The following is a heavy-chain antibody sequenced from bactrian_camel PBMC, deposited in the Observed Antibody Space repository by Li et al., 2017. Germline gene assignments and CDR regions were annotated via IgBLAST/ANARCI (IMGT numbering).Heavy chain of an antibody. D-gene: IGHD1*01. CDR1: GTVVGETT. CDR3: AADRGGAPYYGNACLRFKY. CDR2: IDRGHYT. V-gene: IGHV3S53*01. Sequence: VQLVESGGGSVQPGGSLLLSCAYSGTVVGETTFCMAWFRQAPGQEREAIAQIDRGHYTTYADSVKGRFTISQNKPENTLYLQMNSLKTEDTAVYYCAADRGGAPYYGNACLRFKYWGQGTQVTVS. J-gene: IGHJ4*01.